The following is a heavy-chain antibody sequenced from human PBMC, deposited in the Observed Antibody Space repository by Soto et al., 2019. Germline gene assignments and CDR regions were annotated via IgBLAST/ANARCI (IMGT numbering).Heavy chain of an antibody. CDR2: IYYIGIX. V-gene: IGHV4-31*01. CDR3: ASGFLSHFDP. CDR1: GGSISSVGYY. Sequence: PSETLSLTCTVSGGSISSVGYYWSWIRQHPGKCLEWIGYIYYIGIXXYNPSLKXXVTISVDTSNXQFSLXLISVTSADTAVYYCASGFLSHFDPWGQGTLVTVSS. J-gene: IGHJ5*02. D-gene: IGHD3-3*01.